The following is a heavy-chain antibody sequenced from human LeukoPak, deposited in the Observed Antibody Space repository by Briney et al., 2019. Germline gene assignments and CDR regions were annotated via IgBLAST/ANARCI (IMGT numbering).Heavy chain of an antibody. J-gene: IGHJ3*02. CDR2: INWNGGST. V-gene: IGHV3-20*01. Sequence: TGGSLTLSCAASGFTFDDYGMSWVRHAPGKGLEWLSGINWNGGSTGYADSVKGRFTISRDNAKNSLYLQMNSLRAEDTALYHCARDHTAGDAFDIWGQGTMVTVSS. D-gene: IGHD6-13*01. CDR1: GFTFDDYG. CDR3: ARDHTAGDAFDI.